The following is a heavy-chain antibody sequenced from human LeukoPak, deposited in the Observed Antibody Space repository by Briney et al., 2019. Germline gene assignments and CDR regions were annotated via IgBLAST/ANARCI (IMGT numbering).Heavy chain of an antibody. D-gene: IGHD3-22*01. CDR1: GFTFSSYG. J-gene: IGHJ3*02. CDR2: ISGSGGST. CDR3: AKLSAGRPNYYDTSGGTVDAFDI. V-gene: IGHV3-23*01. Sequence: GGSLRLSCAASGFTFSSYGMHWVRQAPGKGLEWVSAISGSGGSTYYADSVKGRFTISRDNSKNALYLQMNSLRAEDTAVYYCAKLSAGRPNYYDTSGGTVDAFDIWGQGTMVTVSS.